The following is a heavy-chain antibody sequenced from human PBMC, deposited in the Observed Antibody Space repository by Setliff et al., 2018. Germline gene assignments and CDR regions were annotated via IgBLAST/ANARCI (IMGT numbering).Heavy chain of an antibody. D-gene: IGHD3-10*01. CDR1: GFTFSSYA. V-gene: IGHV3-23*01. J-gene: IGHJ4*02. CDR2: ISGRGDST. Sequence: GGSLRLSCAASGFTFSSYAMTWVRQAPGKGLERVSAISGRGDSTFYEDAVKGRFTISRDNSKNTLYLQMGSLRAEDQAVYCCAREPQGSYDSWGLGTLVTVSS. CDR3: AREPQGSYDS.